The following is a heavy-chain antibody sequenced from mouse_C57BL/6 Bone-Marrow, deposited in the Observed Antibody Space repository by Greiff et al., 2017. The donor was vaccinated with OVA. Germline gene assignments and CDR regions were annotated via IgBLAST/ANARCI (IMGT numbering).Heavy chain of an antibody. D-gene: IGHD1-1*01. J-gene: IGHJ1*03. CDR3: TRRGTVVALGT. CDR2: IYPGNSDT. V-gene: IGHV1-5*01. CDR1: GFTFTSYW. Sequence: EVQLQQSGTVLARPGASVKMSCKASGFTFTSYWMHWVKQRPGQGLEWIGAIYPGNSDTSYNQKFKGKAKLTAVTSASTAYMELSSLTHVDSAVYYYTRRGTVVALGTGGKGTTLTVSS.